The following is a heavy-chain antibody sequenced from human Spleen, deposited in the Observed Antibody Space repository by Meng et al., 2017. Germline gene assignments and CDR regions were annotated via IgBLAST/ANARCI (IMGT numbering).Heavy chain of an antibody. CDR3: ARAQNLWFGELLGGYYYYGMDV. Sequence: SETLSLTCAVYGGSFSGYYWSWIRQPPGKGLEWIGEINHSGSTNYNPSLKSRVTISVDTSKNQFSLKLSSVTAADTAVYYCARAQNLWFGELLGGYYYYGMDVWGQGTTVTVSS. V-gene: IGHV4-34*01. J-gene: IGHJ6*02. D-gene: IGHD3-10*01. CDR1: GGSFSGYY. CDR2: INHSGST.